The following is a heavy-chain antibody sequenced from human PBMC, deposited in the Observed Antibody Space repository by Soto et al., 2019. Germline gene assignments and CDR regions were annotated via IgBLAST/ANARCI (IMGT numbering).Heavy chain of an antibody. CDR1: GFTFSSYS. D-gene: IGHD3-3*01. CDR2: ISSSSSTI. J-gene: IGHJ6*03. V-gene: IGHV3-48*01. CDR3: ARDQSVLRFLEWLSDYYYYMDV. Sequence: PGGSLRLSCAASGFTFSSYSMNWVRQAPGKGLEWVSYISSSSSTIYYADSVKGRFTISRDNAKNSLYLQMNSLRAEDTAVYYCARDQSVLRFLEWLSDYYYYMDVWGKGTTVTVSS.